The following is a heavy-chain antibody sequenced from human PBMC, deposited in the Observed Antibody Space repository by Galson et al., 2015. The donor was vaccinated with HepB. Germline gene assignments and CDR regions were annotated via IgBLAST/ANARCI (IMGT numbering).Heavy chain of an antibody. CDR2: IYYSGST. CDR1: GGSIRSYY. D-gene: IGHD5-18*01. J-gene: IGHJ4*02. V-gene: IGHV4-59*01. CDR3: AREGSYGYFDY. Sequence: LSLTCTVSGGSIRSYYWSWIRQPPGKGLEWIGYIYYSGSTNYNPSLKSRVTISVDTSKNQFSLKLSSVTAADTAVYYCAREGSYGYFDYWGQGTLVTVSS.